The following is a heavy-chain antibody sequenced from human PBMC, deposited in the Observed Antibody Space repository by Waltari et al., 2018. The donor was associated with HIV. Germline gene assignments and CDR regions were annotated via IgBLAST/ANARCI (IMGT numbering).Heavy chain of an antibody. CDR1: VLNLSSCA. CDR3: AKPQGGWELLGDFDM. Sequence: EGQLVVSGGGVVQPGGCRRVSCYASVLNLSSCAMGWVRQGPGKVLEWVSVISGNGGTTSYADSVKGRFTISRDNSKNTLYLQMNSLRADDTAVYYCAKPQGGWELLGDFDMWGQGTMVAVSS. V-gene: IGHV3-23*04. D-gene: IGHD1-26*01. CDR2: ISGNGGTT. J-gene: IGHJ3*02.